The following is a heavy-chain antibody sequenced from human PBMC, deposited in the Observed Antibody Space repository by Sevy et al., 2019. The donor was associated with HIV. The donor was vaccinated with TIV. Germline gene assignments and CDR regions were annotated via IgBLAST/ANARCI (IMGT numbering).Heavy chain of an antibody. CDR2: IYYTGTT. CDR3: ATKGVAVDAFDI. D-gene: IGHD5-12*01. V-gene: IGHV4-39*01. CDR1: GDSIDSYGSY. Sequence: SETLSLTCSVSGDSIDSYGSYWGWIRQPPGKGLEWIGSIYYTGTTYYNPSLKSRATISVDTSKNEFSLRMTSVTAADTAVYYCATKGVAVDAFDIRDQGTMVTVSS. J-gene: IGHJ3*02.